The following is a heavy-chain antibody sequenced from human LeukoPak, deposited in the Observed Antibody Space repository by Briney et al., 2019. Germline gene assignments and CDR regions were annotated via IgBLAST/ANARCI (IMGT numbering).Heavy chain of an antibody. CDR1: GFTFSSYS. J-gene: IGHJ3*02. D-gene: IGHD1-26*01. CDR3: ARDNWDSGSYYGAFDI. CDR2: ISSSSSTI. Sequence: AGGSLRLSCAASGFTFSSYSMNWVRQAPGKGLEWVSYISSSSSTIYYADSVKGRFTISRDNAKNSLYLQMNSLRAEDTAVYYCARDNWDSGSYYGAFDIWGQGTMVTVS. V-gene: IGHV3-48*01.